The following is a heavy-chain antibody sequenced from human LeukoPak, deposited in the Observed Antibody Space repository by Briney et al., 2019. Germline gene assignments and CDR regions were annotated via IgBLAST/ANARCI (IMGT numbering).Heavy chain of an antibody. CDR1: GGTFSSYA. CDR2: IIPIFGTA. CDR3: ARGPRPTVRGMENWFDP. J-gene: IGHJ5*02. V-gene: IGHV1-69*05. D-gene: IGHD4-11*01. Sequence: ASVKVSCKASGGTFSSYAISWVRQAPGQGLEWMGRIIPIFGTANYAQKFQGRVTITTDESTSTAYMELSSLRSEDTAVYYCARGPRPTVRGMENWFDPWGQGTLVTVSS.